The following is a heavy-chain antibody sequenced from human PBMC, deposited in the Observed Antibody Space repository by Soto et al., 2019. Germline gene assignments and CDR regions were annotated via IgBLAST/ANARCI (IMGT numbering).Heavy chain of an antibody. CDR1: GGTLTSFA. D-gene: IGHD3-22*01. Sequence: SVKVYWKACGGTLTSFAISWVRQAPGQGLEWMGGIIPIFGTANYAQKFQGRVTITADESTSTAYMELSSLRSEDTAVYYCARMYYYDSSGYYFDYWGRG. J-gene: IGHJ4*02. V-gene: IGHV1-69*13. CDR3: ARMYYYDSSGYYFDY. CDR2: IIPIFGTA.